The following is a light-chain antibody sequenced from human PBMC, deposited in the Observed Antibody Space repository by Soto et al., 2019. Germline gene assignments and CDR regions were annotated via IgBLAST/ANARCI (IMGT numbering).Light chain of an antibody. CDR1: CSNIGNNY. CDR3: GTWDSSLSAVV. J-gene: IGLJ2*01. V-gene: IGLV1-51*01. Sequence: QSALAQPPSVSAAPGQKVTISCSGSCSNIGNNYVSWYQQLPGTAPKLLIYDNNKRPSGIPDRFSGSKSGTSATLGITGLQTGDEADYYCGTWDSSLSAVVFGGGTKVTVL. CDR2: DNN.